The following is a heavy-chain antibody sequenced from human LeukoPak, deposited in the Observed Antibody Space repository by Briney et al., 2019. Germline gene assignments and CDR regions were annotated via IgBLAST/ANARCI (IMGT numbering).Heavy chain of an antibody. J-gene: IGHJ4*02. D-gene: IGHD1-7*01. CDR2: IYYSGST. V-gene: IGHV4-59*01. Sequence: PSETLSITCTVSGGSISSYYWSWIRQPPGKGLEWIGYIYYSGSTNYNPSLKSRVTISVDTSKNQFSLKLSSVTAADTAVYYCARYNWDYDHRFDYWGQGTLVTVSS. CDR1: GGSISSYY. CDR3: ARYNWDYDHRFDY.